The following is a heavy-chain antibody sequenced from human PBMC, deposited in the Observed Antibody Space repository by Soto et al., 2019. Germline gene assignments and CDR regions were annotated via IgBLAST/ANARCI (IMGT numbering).Heavy chain of an antibody. J-gene: IGHJ4*02. D-gene: IGHD5-18*01. Sequence: QVQLQESGPGLVKPSETLSLTCTVSGGSISSYYWSWIRQPPGKGLEWIGYIYYRGSTNYNPSLKSRVTISVDTSKNQFSLRLSSVTAADTAVYYCARQVGDGYSSGDRFDYWGQGTLVTVSS. V-gene: IGHV4-59*08. CDR3: ARQVGDGYSSGDRFDY. CDR2: IYYRGST. CDR1: GGSISSYY.